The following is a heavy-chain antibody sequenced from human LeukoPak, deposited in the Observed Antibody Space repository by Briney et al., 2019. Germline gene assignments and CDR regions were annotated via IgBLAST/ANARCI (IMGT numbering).Heavy chain of an antibody. Sequence: WETLCLTCTVSSGSISTYYWSWIRQPPGKGLEWIGYMHYSGSTNYNPSLNSRITMSVDTSKNQFSLKLSSVAAADTAVYYCATFYSFSAYYYYYMDVWGKGTMVTVSS. D-gene: IGHD6-13*01. V-gene: IGHV4-59*01. J-gene: IGHJ6*03. CDR3: ATFYSFSAYYYYYMDV. CDR1: SGSISTYY. CDR2: MHYSGST.